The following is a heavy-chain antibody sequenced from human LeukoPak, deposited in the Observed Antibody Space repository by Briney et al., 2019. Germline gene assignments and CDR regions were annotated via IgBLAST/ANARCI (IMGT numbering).Heavy chain of an antibody. CDR2: TYYRSKWYN. Sequence: SQTLSLTCAISGDSVSSNSAAWNWIRQSPSKGLEWLGRTYYRSKWYNDYAVSVKSRITINPDTSKNQFSLQLNSVTPEDTAVYYCARDPNSSSWSGFLYYFDYWGQGTLVTVSS. V-gene: IGHV6-1*01. J-gene: IGHJ4*02. CDR3: ARDPNSSSWSGFLYYFDY. CDR1: GDSVSSNSAA. D-gene: IGHD6-13*01.